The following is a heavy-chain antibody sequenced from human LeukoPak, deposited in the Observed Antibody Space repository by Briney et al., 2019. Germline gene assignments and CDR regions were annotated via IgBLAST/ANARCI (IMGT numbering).Heavy chain of an antibody. V-gene: IGHV4-30-4*01. D-gene: IGHD6-19*01. CDR1: GGSISSGDYY. J-gene: IGHJ4*02. Sequence: PSQTLSLTCTVSGGSISSGDYYWRWNRQPPGKGLEWIGYIYYSGSTYYNPSLKSRVTISVDTSKNQFSLKLSSVTAADTAVYYCARVLRIAVAGTVDYWGQGTLVTVSS. CDR3: ARVLRIAVAGTVDY. CDR2: IYYSGST.